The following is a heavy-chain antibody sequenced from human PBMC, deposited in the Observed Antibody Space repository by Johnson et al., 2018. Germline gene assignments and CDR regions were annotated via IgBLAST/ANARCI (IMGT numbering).Heavy chain of an antibody. CDR2: ISYDGSNK. CDR3: AKDQWLLPQHDAFDI. V-gene: IGHV3-30*18. J-gene: IGHJ3*02. Sequence: QVQLVESGGGVVQPGRSLRLSCAASGFTFSSYGMHWVRQAPGKGLEWVAVISYDGSNKYYADSVKGRFTISRDNSKNTLYLQMNSRRAGDTAVYYCAKDQWLLPQHDAFDIWGQGTMVTVSS. CDR1: GFTFSSYG. D-gene: IGHD3-22*01.